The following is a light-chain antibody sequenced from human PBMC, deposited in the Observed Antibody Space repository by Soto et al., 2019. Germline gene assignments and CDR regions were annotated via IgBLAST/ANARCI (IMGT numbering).Light chain of an antibody. Sequence: EIVLTQSPGTLSLSPGESATLSCRSSQSVASSYFAWYQQKPGQAPRLLIYGASSRATGIPDRFSGRGSGTAFTLTISRLEPEDFAVYYCQHYEAFGQGTKVEIK. CDR2: GAS. J-gene: IGKJ2*01. CDR3: QHYEA. V-gene: IGKV3-20*01. CDR1: QSVASSY.